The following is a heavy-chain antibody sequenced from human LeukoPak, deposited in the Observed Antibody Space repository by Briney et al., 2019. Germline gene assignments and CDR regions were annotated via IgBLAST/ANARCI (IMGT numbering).Heavy chain of an antibody. CDR3: ARDRYYYGSGSYFSRWFDP. J-gene: IGHJ5*02. CDR2: IYYSGCT. V-gene: IGHV4-31*03. D-gene: IGHD3-10*01. Sequence: PSETLSLTCTVSGVSISSVVYYWSWIRQHPGKGLEWIGYIYYSGCTYYNPSLKTRVTISVHTSKNQFSVKLSPVAPADPAVYYCARDRYYYGSGSYFSRWFDPWGQGTLVTVSS. CDR1: GVSISSVVYY.